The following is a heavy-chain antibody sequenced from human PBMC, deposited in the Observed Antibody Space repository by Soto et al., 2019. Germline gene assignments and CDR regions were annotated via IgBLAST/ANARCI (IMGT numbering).Heavy chain of an antibody. Sequence: GGSLRLSCAASGFTFSSYAMSWVRQAPGKGLEWVSAISGSGGSTYYADSVKGRFTISRDNSKNTLYLQMNSLRAEDTAVYYCAKDDLVRGVIKFPNYGMDVWGQGTTVTVSS. D-gene: IGHD3-10*01. CDR2: ISGSGGST. V-gene: IGHV3-23*01. CDR1: GFTFSSYA. CDR3: AKDDLVRGVIKFPNYGMDV. J-gene: IGHJ6*02.